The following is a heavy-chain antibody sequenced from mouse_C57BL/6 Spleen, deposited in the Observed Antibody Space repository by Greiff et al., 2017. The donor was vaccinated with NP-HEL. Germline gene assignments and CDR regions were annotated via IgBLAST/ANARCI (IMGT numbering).Heavy chain of an antibody. V-gene: IGHV14-1*01. J-gene: IGHJ4*01. Sequence: EVQLQQSGAELVRPGASVKLSCTASGFNIKDYYMHWVKQRPEQGLEWIGRIDPEGGDTEYAPKFQGKATMTEDTTSNTVYLQLSRLTSEDTGVYYCTLPYYYGRYYAMDYWGQGTSVTVSS. D-gene: IGHD1-1*01. CDR3: TLPYYYGRYYAMDY. CDR2: IDPEGGDT. CDR1: GFNIKDYY.